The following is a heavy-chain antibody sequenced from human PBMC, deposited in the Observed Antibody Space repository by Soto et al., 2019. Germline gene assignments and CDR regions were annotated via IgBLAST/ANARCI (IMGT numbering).Heavy chain of an antibody. D-gene: IGHD3-3*01. CDR3: ARDLRYYDFWSGYFRNSFDY. Sequence: ASVKVSCKASGYTFTSYGISWVRQAPGQGLEWMGWISAYNGSTNYAQKLQGRVTMTTDTSTSTAYMELRGLRSDDTAVYYCARDLRYYDFWSGYFRNSFDYWGQGTLVTVSS. J-gene: IGHJ4*02. V-gene: IGHV1-18*01. CDR1: GYTFTSYG. CDR2: ISAYNGST.